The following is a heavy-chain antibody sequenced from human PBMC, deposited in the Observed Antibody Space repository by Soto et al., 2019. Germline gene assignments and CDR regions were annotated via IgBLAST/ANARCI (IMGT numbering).Heavy chain of an antibody. CDR3: ARPRWRDDYNWGYFDL. Sequence: QVQLVESGGGVVQPGRSLRLSCAASGFTFSSYAMHWARQAPGKGLEWVAGISYAGSNKYYADSVKGRFTITRDIAKHTLYRQMNRLRAEDTAVYYCARPRWRDDYNWGYFDLWGRGTLVTVSS. CDR2: ISYAGSNK. CDR1: GFTFSSYA. V-gene: IGHV3-30-3*01. D-gene: IGHD4-4*01. J-gene: IGHJ2*01.